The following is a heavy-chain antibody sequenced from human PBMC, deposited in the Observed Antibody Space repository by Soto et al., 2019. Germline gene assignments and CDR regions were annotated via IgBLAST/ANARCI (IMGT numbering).Heavy chain of an antibody. J-gene: IGHJ6*02. CDR2: IYPGDSDT. CDR3: ARYDGGYVSYYYYYGMDV. Sequence: GESLKISCKGSGYSFTSYWIGWVRQMPGKGLEWMGIIYPGDSDTRYSPSFQGQVTISADKSISTAYLQWSSLKASDTAIYYCARYDGGYVSYYYYYGMDVWGQGTTVTVSS. D-gene: IGHD5-12*01. CDR1: GYSFTSYW. V-gene: IGHV5-51*01.